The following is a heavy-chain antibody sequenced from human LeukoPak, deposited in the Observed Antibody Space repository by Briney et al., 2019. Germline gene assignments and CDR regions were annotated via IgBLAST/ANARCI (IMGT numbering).Heavy chain of an antibody. CDR2: ISGSGGST. J-gene: IGHJ4*02. V-gene: IGHV3-23*01. Sequence: PGGSLRLSCAASGFTFSSYAMSWVGQATGKALEGVSAISGSGGSTLYAVSVKGRFIISRDNSKNTLYRQMISLRADDTAVYYCAKDKEPRAYCSRTSCYRGLDYWGQGTLVTVSS. CDR3: AKDKEPRAYCSRTSCYRGLDY. D-gene: IGHD2-2*02. CDR1: GFTFSSYA.